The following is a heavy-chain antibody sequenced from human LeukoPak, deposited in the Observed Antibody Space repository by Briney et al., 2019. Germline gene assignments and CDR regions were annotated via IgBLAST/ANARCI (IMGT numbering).Heavy chain of an antibody. J-gene: IGHJ4*02. Sequence: PSETLSLTCTVSGDSISSGGYYWSWIRQHPGKGLEWIGYIYYSGSSYYNPSLKSRVTISVDTSKSQFSLKLSSVTAADTAVYYCARLRGYSYEEYNWGQGTLVTVSS. CDR3: ARLRGYSYEEYN. CDR2: IYYSGSS. CDR1: GDSISSGGYY. V-gene: IGHV4-31*03. D-gene: IGHD5-18*01.